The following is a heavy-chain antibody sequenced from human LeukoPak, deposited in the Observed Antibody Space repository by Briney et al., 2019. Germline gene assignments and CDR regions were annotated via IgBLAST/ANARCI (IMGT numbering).Heavy chain of an antibody. J-gene: IGHJ4*02. CDR3: TLAMVRGAGGFDY. CDR1: GGTFSSYA. D-gene: IGHD3-10*01. Sequence: ASVKVSCKASGGTFSSYAISWVRQAPGQGLEWMGWISAYNGNTYYAEKLQGRVTMTTDTSTSTAYMELRSLRSDDTAVYYGTLAMVRGAGGFDYWGQGTLVTVSS. CDR2: ISAYNGNT. V-gene: IGHV1-18*01.